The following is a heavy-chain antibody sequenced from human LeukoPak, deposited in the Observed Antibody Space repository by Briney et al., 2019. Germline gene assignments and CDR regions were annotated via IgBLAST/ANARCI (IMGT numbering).Heavy chain of an antibody. CDR2: IYYSGST. J-gene: IGHJ4*02. Sequence: SETLSLTCTVSGGSISSYYWSWIRQPPGKGLEWIGYIYYSGSTNYNPSLKSRVTISVDTSKNQFSLKLSSVTAADPAVYYCGRRYCSGGSCFNNYWGQETLVPVSS. CDR3: GRRYCSGGSCFNNY. CDR1: GGSISSYY. D-gene: IGHD2-15*01. V-gene: IGHV4-59*01.